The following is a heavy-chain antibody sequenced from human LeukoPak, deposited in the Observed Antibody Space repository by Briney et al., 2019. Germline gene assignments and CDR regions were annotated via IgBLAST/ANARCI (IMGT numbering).Heavy chain of an antibody. CDR1: GFTFSSYS. J-gene: IGHJ4*02. V-gene: IGHV3-21*01. CDR2: ISSSSSYI. CDR3: ARDQEILVVPAAINY. Sequence: GGSLRLSCAASGFTFSSYSMNWVRQAPGKGLEWVSSISSSSSYIYYADSVKGRFTISRDNAKNSLYLQMNSLRAEDTAVYYCARDQEILVVPAAINYWGQGTLVTVSS. D-gene: IGHD2-2*02.